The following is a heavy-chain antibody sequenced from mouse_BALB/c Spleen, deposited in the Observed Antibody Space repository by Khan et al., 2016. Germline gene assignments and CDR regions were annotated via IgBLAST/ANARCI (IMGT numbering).Heavy chain of an antibody. J-gene: IGHJ1*01. CDR2: ISSDSSTI. V-gene: IGHV5-17*02. Sequence: EVELVESGGGLVQPGGSRKLSCAASGFTFSSFEMHWVRQAPEKGLEWVAYISSDSSTIYYADTVKGRFTISRDNPKNTLFLQMTSLRSEDTAMYYCTRDHGRADWYFDVWGAGTTVTVSS. CDR1: GFTFSSFE. D-gene: IGHD1-1*01. CDR3: TRDHGRADWYFDV.